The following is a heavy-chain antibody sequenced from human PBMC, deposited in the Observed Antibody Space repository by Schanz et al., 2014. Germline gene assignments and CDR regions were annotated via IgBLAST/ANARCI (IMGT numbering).Heavy chain of an antibody. J-gene: IGHJ3*02. Sequence: QVQLVQSGAEVTKPGSSMKVSCKASGGTFSTYPINWLRQAPGQGLEWMGRIIPIHGIVNYAQRFQDRVRITADKSTSTAYMELSSLRSDDTAVYYCARGGGPEDVFDIWGQGTILTVSS. CDR3: ARGGGPEDVFDI. V-gene: IGHV1-69*02. CDR1: GGTFSTYP. CDR2: IIPIHGIV. D-gene: IGHD2-15*01.